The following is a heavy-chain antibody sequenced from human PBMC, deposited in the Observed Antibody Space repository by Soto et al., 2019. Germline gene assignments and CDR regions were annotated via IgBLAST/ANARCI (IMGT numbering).Heavy chain of an antibody. J-gene: IGHJ6*02. D-gene: IGHD3-16*01. CDR2: IIPILGIA. CDR3: ARPGGFGDYYGMDV. CDR1: GYTLNTYY. V-gene: IGHV1-69*02. Sequence: SVKVSCKPSGYTLNTYYLHWVRQAPGQGLEWMGRIIPILGIANYAQKFQGRVTITADKSTSTAYMELSSLRSEGTAVYYCARPGGFGDYYGMDVWGQGTTVTVSS.